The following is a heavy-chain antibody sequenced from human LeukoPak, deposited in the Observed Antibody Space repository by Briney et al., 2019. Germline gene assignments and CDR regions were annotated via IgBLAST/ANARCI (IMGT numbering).Heavy chain of an antibody. D-gene: IGHD2-2*01. CDR3: ARAAGPYTTSRFHY. Sequence: SLRLSCAASGFTVSSNYMSWVRQAPGKGLEWVSVIYSGGSTYYSDSVKGRFTISRDNSKNTLYLQMNSLRAEDTAVYYCARAAGPYTTSRFHYWGQGTLVTVSS. CDR2: IYSGGST. V-gene: IGHV3-66*02. J-gene: IGHJ4*02. CDR1: GFTVSSNY.